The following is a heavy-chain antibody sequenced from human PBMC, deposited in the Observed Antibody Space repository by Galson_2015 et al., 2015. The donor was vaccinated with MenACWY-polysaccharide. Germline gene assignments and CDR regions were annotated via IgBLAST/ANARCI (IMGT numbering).Heavy chain of an antibody. V-gene: IGHV1-8*01. CDR3: ITDCCSWSRGSLDYGVGV. Sequence: SVKVSCKASGYTFTSYDINWVRQATGQGLEWMGWMNPNSGNTGYAQKFQGRVTMTRNTSISTAYMELSSLTSEDTAVYYCITDCCSWSRGSLDYGVGVWGQGTTVTVSS. J-gene: IGHJ6*02. CDR1: GYTFTSYD. D-gene: IGHD3-16*01. CDR2: MNPNSGNT.